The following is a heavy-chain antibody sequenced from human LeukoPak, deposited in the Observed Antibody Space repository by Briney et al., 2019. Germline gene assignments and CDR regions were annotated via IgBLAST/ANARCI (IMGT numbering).Heavy chain of an antibody. V-gene: IGHV1-69*04. CDR3: ARDLTRDGYNHDIRYGMDV. CDR1: GGTFSSYA. Sequence: SVKVSCKASGGTFSSYAVSWVRQAPGQGLEWMGRIIPIFRIANYAQKFQGRVTITADKSTSTAYMELSSLRSEDTAVYYCARDLTRDGYNHDIRYGMDVWGQGTTVTVSS. J-gene: IGHJ6*02. D-gene: IGHD5-24*01. CDR2: IIPIFRIA.